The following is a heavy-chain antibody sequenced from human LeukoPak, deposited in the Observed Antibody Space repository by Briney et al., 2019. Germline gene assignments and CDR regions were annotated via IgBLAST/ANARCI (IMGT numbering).Heavy chain of an antibody. CDR1: GFTFSSYA. CDR2: ISYDGSNK. CDR3: AREYSSSWTFDY. D-gene: IGHD6-13*01. Sequence: GGSLRLSCAASGFTFSSYAMHWVRQAPGKGLEWVAVISYDGSNKYYADSVKGRFTISRDNSKNTLYLQMNSLRAEDTAVHYCAREYSSSWTFDYWGQGTLVTVSS. J-gene: IGHJ4*02. V-gene: IGHV3-30-3*01.